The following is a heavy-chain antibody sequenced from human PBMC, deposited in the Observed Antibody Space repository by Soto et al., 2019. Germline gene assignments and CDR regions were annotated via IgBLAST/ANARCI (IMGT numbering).Heavy chain of an antibody. Sequence: QLPLQESGSGLVKPSETLSLTCIVSNGSISSRSSYWGWIRQTPGKGLEWIGSIYYIGNPYYNPSLKSRVTISIDTSKTQFSLKMNSVTAADTAVYFCGGQDYGAKGYYENWGQGALVTVSS. V-gene: IGHV4-39*01. CDR1: NGSISSRSSY. CDR2: IYYIGNP. D-gene: IGHD4-17*01. J-gene: IGHJ4*02. CDR3: GGQDYGAKGYYEN.